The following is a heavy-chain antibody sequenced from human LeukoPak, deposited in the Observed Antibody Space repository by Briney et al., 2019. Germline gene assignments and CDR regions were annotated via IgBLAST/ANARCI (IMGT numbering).Heavy chain of an antibody. CDR3: ARSGSWLVKADYSNYVNGVSWFDP. CDR1: GGSISSYY. V-gene: IGHV4-59*01. J-gene: IGHJ5*02. Sequence: PSETLSLTCTVSGGSISSYYWSWIRQPPGKGLEWIGYIYYSGSTNYNPSLKSRVTISVDTSKNQFSLKLSSVTAADTAVYYCARSGSWLVKADYSNYVNGVSWFDPWGQGTLVTVSS. D-gene: IGHD4-11*01. CDR2: IYYSGST.